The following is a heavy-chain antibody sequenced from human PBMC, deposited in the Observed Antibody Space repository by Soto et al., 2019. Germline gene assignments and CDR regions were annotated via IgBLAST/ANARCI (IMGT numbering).Heavy chain of an antibody. J-gene: IGHJ4*02. V-gene: IGHV4-39*01. Sequence: QLQLQESGPGLVKPSETLSLTCSVSGDSISSNSYYWGWIRQTPGKGLECIGSIYYSGSTSYNPSLTSRVHISVDTSKNQFSLRLTSVTAADTAVYYCARLVILALGYADYWGQGALVTVSS. CDR1: GDSISSNSYY. D-gene: IGHD5-12*01. CDR2: IYYSGST. CDR3: ARLVILALGYADY.